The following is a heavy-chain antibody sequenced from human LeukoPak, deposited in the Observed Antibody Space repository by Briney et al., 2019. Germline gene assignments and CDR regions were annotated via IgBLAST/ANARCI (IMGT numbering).Heavy chain of an antibody. J-gene: IGHJ4*02. V-gene: IGHV3-30-3*01. CDR3: ARDLIGRYTFDY. D-gene: IGHD3-10*01. Sequence: GGPLRLSCAASGFTFSDYNMHWVRQAPGKGLAWVALMSHDGNKKYYADSVKRRFTISRDNSKNTVDLQLNSLRAEDTAVYYCARDLIGRYTFDYCGQGTLVTVSS. CDR1: GFTFSDYN. CDR2: MSHDGNKK.